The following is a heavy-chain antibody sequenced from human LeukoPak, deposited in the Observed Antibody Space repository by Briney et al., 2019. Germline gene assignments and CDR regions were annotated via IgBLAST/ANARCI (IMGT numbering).Heavy chain of an antibody. CDR2: ISYDGSNK. CDR3: ARDSRLRYFDWLTQIDY. J-gene: IGHJ4*02. D-gene: IGHD3-9*01. V-gene: IGHV3-30-3*01. CDR1: GFTFSSYA. Sequence: GGSLRLSCAASGFTFSSYAMHWVRQAPGKGLEWVAVISYDGSNKYYADSVKGRFTISRDNSKNTLYLQMNSLRAEGTAVYYCARDSRLRYFDWLTQIDYWGQGTLVTVSS.